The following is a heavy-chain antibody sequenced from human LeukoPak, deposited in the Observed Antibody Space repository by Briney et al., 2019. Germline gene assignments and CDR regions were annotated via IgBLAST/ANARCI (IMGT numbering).Heavy chain of an antibody. J-gene: IGHJ4*02. CDR3: ANLHDY. CDR1: GFTFSSYT. V-gene: IGHV3-30*04. Sequence: GGSLRLSCSASGFTFSSYTMHWVRQAPGKGLGWVAVISNDGSIKYYADSVKGRFTISRDNSKNTLYLQMNSLRAEDTAVYYCANLHDYWGQGTLVTVSS. CDR2: ISNDGSIK. D-gene: IGHD4-11*01.